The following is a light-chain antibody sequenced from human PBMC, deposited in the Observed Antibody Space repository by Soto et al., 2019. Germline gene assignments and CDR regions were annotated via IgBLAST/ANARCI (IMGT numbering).Light chain of an antibody. J-gene: IGKJ1*01. Sequence: SPSSLSASVEDRVIITCRASQSISNHLNWYQQKPGKAPKLLIFAASSLQSGVPSRFSGSRSGPDFTLTISSLQPEDFATYYCQQSYSSPPTFGQGTKVDIK. V-gene: IGKV1-39*01. CDR2: AAS. CDR1: QSISNH. CDR3: QQSYSSPPT.